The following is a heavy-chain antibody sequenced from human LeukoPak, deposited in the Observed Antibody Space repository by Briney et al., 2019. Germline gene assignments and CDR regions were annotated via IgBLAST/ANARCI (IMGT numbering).Heavy chain of an antibody. J-gene: IGHJ4*02. CDR3: ARLSGYNWNLAAYDY. CDR2: INPRGGST. V-gene: IGHV1-46*01. Sequence: GASVKVSCKASGYTFTSHFMHWVRQAPGQGLEWMGIINPRGGSTSYTQKFQGRVTMTRDTSTSTVYMELSSLRSEDTAVYYCARLSGYNWNLAAYDYWGQGTLVTVSS. D-gene: IGHD1-1*01. CDR1: GYTFTSHF.